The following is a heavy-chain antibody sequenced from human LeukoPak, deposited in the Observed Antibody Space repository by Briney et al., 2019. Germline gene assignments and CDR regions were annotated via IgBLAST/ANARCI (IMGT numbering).Heavy chain of an antibody. D-gene: IGHD5-12*01. CDR3: ARQGQHTGYDFLDY. CDR2: TYLRNKWYD. V-gene: IGHV6-1*01. Sequence: SQTLSLTFVISGDTVSTPSCTWNWIRQSPSRGLERLGRTYLRNKWYDDYELSVKSRIRLHPDASKNQFSLQLNSVTPEDTAVYFCARQGQHTGYDFLDYWGQGTLVTVSS. CDR1: GDTVSTPSCT. J-gene: IGHJ4*02.